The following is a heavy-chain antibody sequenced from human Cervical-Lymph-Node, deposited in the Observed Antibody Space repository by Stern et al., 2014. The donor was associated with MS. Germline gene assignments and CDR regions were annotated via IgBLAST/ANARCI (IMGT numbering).Heavy chain of an antibody. D-gene: IGHD3-10*01. CDR2: IIPVFGTT. CDR1: RDSFSHYA. V-gene: IGHV1-69*06. CDR3: ARDQGDYGSGSEDSWFDP. Sequence: QMQLVQSGAEVKKPGSSVKVSCKASRDSFSHYALSWVRQAPGQGLEWMGGIIPVFGTTSYTQKFQGRVTITADTSTNIAYMELRNLRFEDTAVYFCARDQGDYGSGSEDSWFDPWGQGTLVTVSS. J-gene: IGHJ5*02.